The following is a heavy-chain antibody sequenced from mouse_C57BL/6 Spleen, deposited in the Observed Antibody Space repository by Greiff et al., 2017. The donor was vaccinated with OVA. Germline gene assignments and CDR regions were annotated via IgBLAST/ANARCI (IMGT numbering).Heavy chain of an antibody. CDR1: GFNFKNTY. V-gene: IGHV14-3*01. J-gene: IGHJ2*01. CDR3: ARNYYGSSYVHHFDY. CDR2: IDPANGNT. Sequence: EVQLQQSVAELVRPGASVKLSCTASGFNFKNTYMHWVKQRPEQGLEWIGRIDPANGNTKYDPKFQGKATITADTSSNTAYLQLSSLTSEDTAIYYGARNYYGSSYVHHFDYWGQGTTLTVSS. D-gene: IGHD1-1*01.